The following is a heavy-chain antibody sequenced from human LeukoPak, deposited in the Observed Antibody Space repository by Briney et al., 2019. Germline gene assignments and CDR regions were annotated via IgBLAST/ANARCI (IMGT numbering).Heavy chain of an antibody. CDR2: IKSKTDGGTP. Sequence: GGSLRLSCAASGFAFSTYSMNWVRQPPGKGLEWVGRIKSKTDGGTPDYAAPVKGRFTISRDDSKNTLYLQINSLKTEDTAVYYCTGASRSSWYDYWGQGTLVTVSS. CDR1: GFAFSTYS. J-gene: IGHJ4*02. CDR3: TGASRSSWYDY. D-gene: IGHD6-13*01. V-gene: IGHV3-15*01.